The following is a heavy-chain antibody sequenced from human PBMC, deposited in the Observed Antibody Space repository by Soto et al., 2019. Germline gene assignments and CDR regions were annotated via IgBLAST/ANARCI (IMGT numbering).Heavy chain of an antibody. Sequence: EVQLVESGGGLVQPGRSLRLSCAASGFTVDAYAMHWVRQAPGQGLEWGSGISWNSGSIGYAESVKIRFTISRDNANSALCLQRNSLRADDTALYYCPKGISPWGATVDYWGQGTLVTVST. J-gene: IGHJ4*02. CDR2: ISWNSGSI. CDR1: GFTVDAYA. CDR3: PKGISPWGATVDY. V-gene: IGHV3-9*01. D-gene: IGHD5-12*01.